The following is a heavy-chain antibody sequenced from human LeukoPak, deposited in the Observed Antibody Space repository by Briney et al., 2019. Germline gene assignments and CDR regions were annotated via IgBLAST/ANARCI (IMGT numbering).Heavy chain of an antibody. CDR3: ARRRAGYSGGWYFDY. Sequence: PSETLSLTCTVSGGSISSSSYYWGWIRQPPGKGLEWIGSIYYSGSTYYNPSLKSRVTISVDTSKNQFSLKLSSVTAADTAVYYCARRRAGYSGGWYFDYWGQGSLVTVSS. CDR2: IYYSGST. V-gene: IGHV4-39*01. J-gene: IGHJ4*02. CDR1: GGSISSSSYY. D-gene: IGHD6-19*01.